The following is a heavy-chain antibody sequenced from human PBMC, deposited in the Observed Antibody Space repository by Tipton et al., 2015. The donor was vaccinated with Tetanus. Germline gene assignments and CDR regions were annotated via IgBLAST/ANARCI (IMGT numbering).Heavy chain of an antibody. D-gene: IGHD2-15*01. CDR3: ARVRRGCSGGGCYSSFDP. V-gene: IGHV4-59*01. Sequence: TLSLTCTVSGDPMNDFYWSWIRQPPGKGLEWIGHIFYSGNTDYNPSLKSRVTISVDTSRKQFSLRLSSVTAADTAVYYCARVRRGCSGGGCYSSFDPWGQGSLVIVSS. J-gene: IGHJ5*02. CDR2: IFYSGNT. CDR1: GDPMNDFY.